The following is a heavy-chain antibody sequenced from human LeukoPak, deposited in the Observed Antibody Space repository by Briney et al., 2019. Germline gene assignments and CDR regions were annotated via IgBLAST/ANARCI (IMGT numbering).Heavy chain of an antibody. Sequence: GGSLRLSCVASGFTFSSYAMSWVRQAPGKGLEWVSSITDTGRRTYYADSVKGRFTISRENTKTTVYLQMNSLRAEDTALYYCAKRVPYSSSSVYFDFWGLGTLVTVSS. J-gene: IGHJ4*02. CDR1: GFTFSSYA. D-gene: IGHD6-6*01. CDR2: ITDTGRRT. CDR3: AKRVPYSSSSVYFDF. V-gene: IGHV3-23*01.